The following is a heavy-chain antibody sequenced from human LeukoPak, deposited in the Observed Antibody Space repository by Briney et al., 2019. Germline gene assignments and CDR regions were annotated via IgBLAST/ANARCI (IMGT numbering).Heavy chain of an antibody. Sequence: GASVKVSCKASGYTFTGYYMHWVRQAPGQGLEWMGWINPNSGGTNYAQKFQGRVTMTRDTSISTAYMELSRLRSDDTAVYYCARAATPDYGDYYYYYGMYVWAQGTTVTVSS. D-gene: IGHD4-17*01. J-gene: IGHJ6*02. CDR3: ARAATPDYGDYYYYYGMYV. V-gene: IGHV1-2*02. CDR1: GYTFTGYY. CDR2: INPNSGGT.